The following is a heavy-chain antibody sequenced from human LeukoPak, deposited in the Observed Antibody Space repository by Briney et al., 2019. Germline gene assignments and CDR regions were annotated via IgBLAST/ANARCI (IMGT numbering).Heavy chain of an antibody. CDR3: AKVGRLTYFDY. D-gene: IGHD3-3*01. Sequence: PGGSLRLSCAASGFTFSSYGMHWVRQAPGKGLEWVAVISYDGSNKYYADSVKGRFTISRDNSKNTLYLQMNSLRAEDTAVYYCAKVGRLTYFDYWGQGTLVTVSS. V-gene: IGHV3-30*18. J-gene: IGHJ4*02. CDR1: GFTFSSYG. CDR2: ISYDGSNK.